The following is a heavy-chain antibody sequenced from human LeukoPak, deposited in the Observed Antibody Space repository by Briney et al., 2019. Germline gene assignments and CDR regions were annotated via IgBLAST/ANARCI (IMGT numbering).Heavy chain of an antibody. D-gene: IGHD1-26*01. Sequence: PGESLKISCKGSGYIFTSYWIGWVRQMPGKGLEWMGIIYPGDSYTRYSPSFQGQVTISADKSIGTAYLQWSSLKASDTAMYYCARSGDPKWGYIDYWGQGTLVTVSS. J-gene: IGHJ4*02. CDR2: IYPGDSYT. V-gene: IGHV5-51*01. CDR1: GYIFTSYW. CDR3: ARSGDPKWGYIDY.